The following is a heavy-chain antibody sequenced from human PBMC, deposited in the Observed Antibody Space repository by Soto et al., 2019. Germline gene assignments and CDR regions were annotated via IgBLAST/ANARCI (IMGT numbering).Heavy chain of an antibody. CDR2: ISSNGGST. CDR3: AGDTISGSYSFEY. CDR1: GFTFSSYA. Sequence: EVQLVESGGGLVQPGGSLRLSCAASGFTFSSYAMHWVRQAPGKGLEYVSAISSNGGSTYYANSVKGRFTISRDNSKNTLYLQMGSLRAEDMAVYYCAGDTISGSYSFEYWGQGTLVTVSS. V-gene: IGHV3-64*01. D-gene: IGHD1-26*01. J-gene: IGHJ4*02.